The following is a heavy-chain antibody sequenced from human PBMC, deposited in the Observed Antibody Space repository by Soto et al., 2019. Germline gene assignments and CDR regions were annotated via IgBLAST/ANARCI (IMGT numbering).Heavy chain of an antibody. CDR2: ISYDGSNK. V-gene: IGHV3-30-3*01. D-gene: IGHD3-16*02. CDR1: GFTFSSYA. CDR3: CRGQGAVIGDYYYHGLDV. Sequence: GSLRLSCAASGFTFSSYAMHWVRQAPGKGLEWVAVISYDGSNKYYADSVKGRFTISRDNSKNTLYLQMNSLKTEDTAVYYCCRGQGAVIGDYYYHGLDVWGQGTTVTVSS. J-gene: IGHJ6*02.